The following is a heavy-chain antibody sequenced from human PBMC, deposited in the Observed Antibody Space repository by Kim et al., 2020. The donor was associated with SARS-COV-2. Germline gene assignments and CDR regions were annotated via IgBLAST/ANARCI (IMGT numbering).Heavy chain of an antibody. CDR1: GFTFSSYE. J-gene: IGHJ4*02. CDR2: ISSSGSTI. Sequence: GGSLRLSCAASGFTFSSYEMNWVRQAPGKGLEWVSYISSSGSTIYYADSVKGRFTISRDNAKNSLYLQMNSLRAEDTAVYYCARRWYDSSGYYYGYWGQGTLVTVSS. CDR3: ARRWYDSSGYYYGY. V-gene: IGHV3-48*03. D-gene: IGHD3-22*01.